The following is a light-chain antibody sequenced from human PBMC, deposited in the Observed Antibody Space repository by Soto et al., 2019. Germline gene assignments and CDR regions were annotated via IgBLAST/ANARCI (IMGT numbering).Light chain of an antibody. V-gene: IGLV1-40*01. Sequence: QAVVTQPPSVSGAPGRRVTISCTGSSSNIGAGHDVHWYQHLPGTAPKLLIYINNNRPSGVPDRFSGSKSGTSASLAITGLQAEDEADYYCQSYDSSLSGYVVFGGGTKLTVL. CDR2: INN. CDR1: SSNIGAGHD. J-gene: IGLJ2*01. CDR3: QSYDSSLSGYVV.